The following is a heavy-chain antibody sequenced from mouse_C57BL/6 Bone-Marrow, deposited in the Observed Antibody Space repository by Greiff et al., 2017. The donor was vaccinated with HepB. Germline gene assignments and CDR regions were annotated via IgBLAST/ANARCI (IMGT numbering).Heavy chain of an antibody. CDR1: GYTFTDYE. CDR3: TRRLDWYFDV. V-gene: IGHV1-15*01. Sequence: QVQLQQSGAELVRPGASVTLSCKASGYTFTDYEMHWVKQTPVHGLEWIGAIDPETGGTAYNQKFKGKAILTADKSSSTAYMGLRSLTSEDSSVYYCTRRLDWYFDVWGTGTTVTVSS. J-gene: IGHJ1*03. CDR2: IDPETGGT.